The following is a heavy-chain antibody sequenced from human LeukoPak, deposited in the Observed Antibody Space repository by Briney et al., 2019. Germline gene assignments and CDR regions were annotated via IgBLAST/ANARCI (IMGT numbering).Heavy chain of an antibody. J-gene: IGHJ4*02. CDR3: TAERHFSFYY. V-gene: IGHV3-15*01. D-gene: IGHD3-3*02. CDR2: VKSNTDGGTT. CDR1: GFTFSNAW. Sequence: PGGSLRLSCAASGFTFSNAWMSWVRQAPGKGLEWVGRVKSNTDGGTTDYAAPVKGRFSISRDDSKNTVYLQMNSLKTEDTAVYFCTAERHFSFYYWGQGTLVTVSS.